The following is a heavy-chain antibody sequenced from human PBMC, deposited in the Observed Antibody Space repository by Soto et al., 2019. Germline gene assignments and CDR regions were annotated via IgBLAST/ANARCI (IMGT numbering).Heavy chain of an antibody. CDR1: GFSFSSYA. V-gene: IGHV3-23*01. J-gene: IGHJ4*02. Sequence: EVQLLESGGGLVQPGGSLRLSCAASGFSFSSYAMNWVRQAPGKGLEWVSVISGSGDSTYYADSVKGRFTISRDNSKNTLYLQMISLRAGDTAVYYCAGRSSGWDFDYWGQGTLVIVSS. CDR3: AGRSSGWDFDY. D-gene: IGHD6-19*01. CDR2: ISGSGDST.